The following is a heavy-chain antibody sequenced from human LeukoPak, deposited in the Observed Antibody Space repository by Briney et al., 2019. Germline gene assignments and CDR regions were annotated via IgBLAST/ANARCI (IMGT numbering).Heavy chain of an antibody. CDR3: ARDLGSSPGFDY. Sequence: SETLSLTCAVSGGSISSSTYYWVWIRQPPGKGLEWIGCIHYSGSTSYNPSLKSRVTMSVDTSKNQFSLKVSFVTAADTAVYYCARDLGSSPGFDYWGQGTLVTVSS. CDR1: GGSISSSTYY. V-gene: IGHV4-39*07. D-gene: IGHD6-6*01. J-gene: IGHJ4*02. CDR2: IHYSGST.